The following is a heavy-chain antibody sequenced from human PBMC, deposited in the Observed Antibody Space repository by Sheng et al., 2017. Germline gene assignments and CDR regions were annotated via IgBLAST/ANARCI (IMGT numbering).Heavy chain of an antibody. D-gene: IGHD2-2*03. CDR1: GFTFSDFA. V-gene: IGHV3-30*07. J-gene: IGHJ4*02. Sequence: QVQLVESGGGVVQPGRSLRLSCAGSGFTFSDFAIYWVRQAPGKGLEWVAVISYHGINKAFADSVRGRFSVSRDISKNTLYLQMNSLRAEDTAVYYCANPFGYCTGTTCYGDYWGQGTLVTVSS. CDR2: ISYHGINK. CDR3: ANPFGYCTGTTCYGDY.